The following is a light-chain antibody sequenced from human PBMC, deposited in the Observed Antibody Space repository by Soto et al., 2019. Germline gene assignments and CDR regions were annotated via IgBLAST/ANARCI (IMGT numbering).Light chain of an antibody. J-gene: IGKJ1*01. V-gene: IGKV1-5*03. Sequence: DIQITMSPFCLSGCVGDSVSMTWRASQSLSGWLAWYQQKPGKAPKLLIYKASTLESGVPSRFSGSGSGTEFTLTISSLQPDDFATYYCQHYNSYSEAFGQGTKVDIK. CDR1: QSLSGW. CDR3: QHYNSYSEA. CDR2: KAS.